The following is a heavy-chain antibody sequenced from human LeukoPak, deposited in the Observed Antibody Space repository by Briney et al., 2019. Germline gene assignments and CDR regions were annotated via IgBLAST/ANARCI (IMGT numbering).Heavy chain of an antibody. CDR1: LGSNSSYY. CDR2: IYDRGST. V-gene: IGHV4-59*01. J-gene: IGHJ4*02. CDR3: AREVTRGTNVDY. D-gene: IGHD3-10*01. Sequence: SETLSLTRIFWLGSNSSYYWSWMRQPRGKGREGIGYIYDRGSTNYKHYLKSRVTISVDTSNDQFSLKLSSVSAADTAVYYCAREVTRGTNVDYWGQGTLVTVSS.